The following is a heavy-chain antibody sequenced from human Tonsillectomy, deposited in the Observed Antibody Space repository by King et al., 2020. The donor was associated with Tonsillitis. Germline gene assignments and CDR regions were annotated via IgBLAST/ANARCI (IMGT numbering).Heavy chain of an antibody. V-gene: IGHV2-26*01. D-gene: IGHD3-22*01. CDR3: ARIRLDSSGYQTYLDY. CDR1: GFSLSTATMG. CDR2: IFSNDEK. J-gene: IGHJ4*02. Sequence: TLKESGPVLVKPTETLTLTCTVSGFSLSTATMGVSWIRQPPGKALEWLAHIFSNDEKSYSAKSRLTNSNDTSKSQVVLTMTNLDPEDTATYYCARIRLDSSGYQTYLDYWGQGTLVTVSS.